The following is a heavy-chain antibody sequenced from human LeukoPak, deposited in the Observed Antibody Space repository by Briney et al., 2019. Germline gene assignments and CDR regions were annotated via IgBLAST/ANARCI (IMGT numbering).Heavy chain of an antibody. CDR1: GGSISSYY. Sequence: PSETLSLTCTVSGGSISSYYWSWIRQPPGKGLEWIGYIYNSGSTNYNSSLKSRVTISVDTSKNQFSLKLSSVTAADTAVYYCARHNLYSRGWYVDYWGQGNLVTVSS. J-gene: IGHJ4*02. V-gene: IGHV4-59*08. CDR3: ARHNLYSRGWYVDY. D-gene: IGHD6-19*01. CDR2: IYNSGST.